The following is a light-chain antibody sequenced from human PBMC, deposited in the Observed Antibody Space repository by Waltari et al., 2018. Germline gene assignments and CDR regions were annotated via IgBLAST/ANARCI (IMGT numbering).Light chain of an antibody. J-gene: IGKJ4*01. CDR2: DAS. CDR3: QQSYTALT. Sequence: DIQMTQSPSSVSASVGDRVIITCRASQDISRWLAWYQQTPGKAPKFLIYDASTLQSGVPSRFSGTGSGTEFTLTISSLQPEDFATYFCQQSYTALTFGGGTKVEIK. V-gene: IGKV1-12*01. CDR1: QDISRW.